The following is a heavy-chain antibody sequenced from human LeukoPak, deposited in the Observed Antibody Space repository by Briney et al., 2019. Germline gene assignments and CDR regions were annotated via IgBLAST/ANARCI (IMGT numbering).Heavy chain of an antibody. Sequence: ASVKVSCKASGYTFTGYYMHWVRQVPGQGLEWMGRINPNSGGTNYAQKFQDRVTMARDTSISTAYMELNRLTSDDTAVYYCSASFSGYDRLFDYWGQGTLVTVSS. V-gene: IGHV1-2*06. CDR2: INPNSGGT. J-gene: IGHJ4*02. CDR1: GYTFTGYY. D-gene: IGHD5-12*01. CDR3: SASFSGYDRLFDY.